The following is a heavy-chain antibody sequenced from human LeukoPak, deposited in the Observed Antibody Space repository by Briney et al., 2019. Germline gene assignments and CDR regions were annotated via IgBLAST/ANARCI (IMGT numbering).Heavy chain of an antibody. V-gene: IGHV4-38-2*02. J-gene: IGHJ5*02. CDR1: GYSFSSDSF. Sequence: SETLSLTCTVSGYSFSSDSFWGWIRQPPGKGLEGFGTIHEGGRTFYNSSLKSRVTISIDTSKNQFSLEVNSVTAADTAVYYCARAARPTNNWFDPWGQGTLVTVSS. CDR2: IHEGGRT. CDR3: ARAARPTNNWFDP. D-gene: IGHD6-6*01.